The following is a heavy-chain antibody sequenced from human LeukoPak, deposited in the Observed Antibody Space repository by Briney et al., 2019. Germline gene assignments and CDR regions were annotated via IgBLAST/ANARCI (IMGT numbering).Heavy chain of an antibody. CDR2: FYYSGNT. D-gene: IGHD3-22*01. V-gene: IGHV4-59*01. CDR3: AGEDYFDSSGYASWRFDI. Sequence: SETLSLTCTVSGGSISDYYWTWIRQPPGKGLEWIGHFYYSGNTIYNPSLKSRVTISVDTSKNQFSLKLTSVTTADTAVYYCAGEDYFDSSGYASWRFDIWGQGTMVTVSS. J-gene: IGHJ3*02. CDR1: GGSISDYY.